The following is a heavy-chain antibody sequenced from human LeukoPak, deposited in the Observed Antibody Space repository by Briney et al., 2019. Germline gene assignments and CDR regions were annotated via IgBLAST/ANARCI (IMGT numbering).Heavy chain of an antibody. CDR3: ARSVITMVRGVIPYYFDY. CDR1: GGTFSSYA. Sequence: SVEVSCKASGGTFSSYAISWVRQAPGQGLEWMGGIIPIFGTANYAQKFQGRVTITTDESTSTAYMELSSLRSEDTAVYYCARSVITMVRGVIPYYFDYWGQGTLVTVSS. J-gene: IGHJ4*02. D-gene: IGHD3-10*01. V-gene: IGHV1-69*05. CDR2: IIPIFGTA.